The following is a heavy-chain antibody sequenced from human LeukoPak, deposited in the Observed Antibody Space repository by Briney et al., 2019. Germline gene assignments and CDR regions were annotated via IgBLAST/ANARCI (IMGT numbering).Heavy chain of an antibody. CDR2: IYYSGST. V-gene: IGHV4-59*01. Sequence: SETLSLTCTVSGGSISSYYWSWIRQPPGKGLEWIGYIYYSGSTNYNPSLKSRVTISVDTSKNQFSLKLSSVTAADTAVYCCARELIWLKLHAFDIWGQGTMVTVSS. CDR1: GGSISSYY. D-gene: IGHD3-9*01. CDR3: ARELIWLKLHAFDI. J-gene: IGHJ3*02.